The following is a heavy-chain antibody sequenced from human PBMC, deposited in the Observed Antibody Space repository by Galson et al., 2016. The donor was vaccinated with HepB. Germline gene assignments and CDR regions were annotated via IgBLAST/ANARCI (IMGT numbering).Heavy chain of an antibody. CDR1: GFTFSSYS. V-gene: IGHV3-21*01. CDR2: INNGSTYI. J-gene: IGHJ4*02. CDR3: ARRYCSGGTCYFFDY. Sequence: LRLSCAGSGFTFSSYSMSWVRQAPGKGLEWVSAINNGSTYIKYADSLQGRFTISRDNAKRLLYLEMNSLRAEDTAVYYCARRYCSGGTCYFFDYWGQGTLVTVSS. D-gene: IGHD2-15*01.